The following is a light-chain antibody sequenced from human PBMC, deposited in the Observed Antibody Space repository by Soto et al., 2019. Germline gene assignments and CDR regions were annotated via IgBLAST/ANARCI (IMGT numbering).Light chain of an antibody. Sequence: EIVLTQSPGTLSLSPGERATLSCRASQSVTSSYLAWYQQKPGQAPRLLIYGASSRATGIPDRFSGSGSGTDFTLTISRLEPEDFAVYYCHHYGNSPRTFGQGTKVEIK. CDR3: HHYGNSPRT. CDR1: QSVTSSY. J-gene: IGKJ1*01. CDR2: GAS. V-gene: IGKV3-20*01.